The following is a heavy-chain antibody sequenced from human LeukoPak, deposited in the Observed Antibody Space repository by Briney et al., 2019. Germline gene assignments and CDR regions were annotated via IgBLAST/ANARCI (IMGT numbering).Heavy chain of an antibody. D-gene: IGHD3-3*01. CDR2: IYPGDSDT. J-gene: IGHJ4*02. V-gene: IGHV5-51*01. Sequence: GASLQFSCKGSGYTFANYWIGWVRQMPGKGLEWMGIIYPGDSDTRYSPSFQGQVTISADKSNSTAYLQWSSLKASDTAMYYCARRDYDDYRDYWGQGTLVTVSS. CDR1: GYTFANYW. CDR3: ARRDYDDYRDY.